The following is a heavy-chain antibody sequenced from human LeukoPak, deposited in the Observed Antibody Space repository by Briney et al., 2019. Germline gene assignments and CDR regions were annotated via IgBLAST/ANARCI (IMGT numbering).Heavy chain of an antibody. J-gene: IGHJ4*02. CDR2: IYSAGST. CDR1: GFTFSSNY. V-gene: IGHV3-66*02. CDR3: ARGVDTAMVFDY. Sequence: PGGSLRLSCAASGFTFSSNYMSWVRQAPGKGLEWVSIIYSAGSTYYADSVKGRLTISRDNSKNTLYLQMNSLRAEDTAVYYCARGVDTAMVFDYWGQGTLVTVSS. D-gene: IGHD5-18*01.